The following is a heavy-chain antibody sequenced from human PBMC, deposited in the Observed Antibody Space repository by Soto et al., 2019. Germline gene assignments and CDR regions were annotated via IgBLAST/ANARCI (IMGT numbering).Heavy chain of an antibody. D-gene: IGHD2-2*01. CDR2: INPKSGVT. CDR1: GYTFTNYN. Sequence: ASVKVSCKAFGYTFTNYNMHWVRQAPGQGLEWMGWINPKSGVTRYAQKFQGGVTMTRDMSTTTAHMDLSRLKSDDTAVYYCARDRPSYIVVVPAASDWFDPWGQGTLVTVSS. J-gene: IGHJ5*02. V-gene: IGHV1-2*02. CDR3: ARDRPSYIVVVPAASDWFDP.